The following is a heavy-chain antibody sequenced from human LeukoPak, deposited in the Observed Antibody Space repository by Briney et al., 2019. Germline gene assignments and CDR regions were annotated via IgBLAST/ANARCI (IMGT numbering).Heavy chain of an antibody. CDR3: ARYLRITMVRGVMKGAFDI. D-gene: IGHD3-10*01. Sequence: ASVKVSCKASGYTFTSYGISWVRQAPGQGLEWMGWLSAYNGNTNYAQKLQGRVTMATDTSTSTTYMELRSLRSDDTAVYYCARYLRITMVRGVMKGAFDIWGQGTMVTVSS. CDR1: GYTFTSYG. V-gene: IGHV1-18*01. J-gene: IGHJ3*02. CDR2: LSAYNGNT.